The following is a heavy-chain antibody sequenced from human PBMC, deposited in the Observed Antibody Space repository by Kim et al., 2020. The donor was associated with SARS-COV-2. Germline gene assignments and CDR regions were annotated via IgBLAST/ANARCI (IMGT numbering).Heavy chain of an antibody. CDR1: GLSFDDSA. J-gene: IGHJ6*02. Sequence: GGSLRLSCAASGLSFDDSAMNWVRQAQGRGLEWVAVISYDGRNKEYADSVKGRSTISRDNSKSTLSLQLNSLRLEDTAVYYCARGNYNESMSLSDHYNGIDVWGLGTTVTVSS. D-gene: IGHD3-10*01. CDR2: ISYDGRNK. CDR3: ARGNYNESMSLSDHYNGIDV. V-gene: IGHV3-30-3*01.